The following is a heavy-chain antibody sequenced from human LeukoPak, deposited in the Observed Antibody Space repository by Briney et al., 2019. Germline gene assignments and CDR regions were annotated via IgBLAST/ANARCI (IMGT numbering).Heavy chain of an antibody. Sequence: GGSLRLSCAASGFSIRTYYMSWVRQVPGKGLEWVSVIYSGGTIRYADSVKGRFTFCRDNFKDTLNLQMNSLRADDTAVYYCVRAVHQNFYSDSSGYYGDAFDVWGQGTVVTVSS. D-gene: IGHD3-22*01. CDR3: VRAVHQNFYSDSSGYYGDAFDV. J-gene: IGHJ3*01. V-gene: IGHV3-53*01. CDR1: GFSIRTYY. CDR2: IYSGGTI.